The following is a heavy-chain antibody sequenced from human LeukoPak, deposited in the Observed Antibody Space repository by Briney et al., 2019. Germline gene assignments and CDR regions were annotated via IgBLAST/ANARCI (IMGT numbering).Heavy chain of an antibody. V-gene: IGHV1-69*01. J-gene: IGHJ5*02. CDR1: GGTFSSYA. D-gene: IGHD3-10*01. CDR2: IIPIFGTA. Sequence: SVKVSCKASGGTFSSYAISRVRQAPGQGLEWMGGIIPIFGTANYAQKFQGRVTITADESTSTAYMELSSLRSEDTAVYYCARGGTMVRGVPVHNWFDPWGQGTLVTVSS. CDR3: ARGGTMVRGVPVHNWFDP.